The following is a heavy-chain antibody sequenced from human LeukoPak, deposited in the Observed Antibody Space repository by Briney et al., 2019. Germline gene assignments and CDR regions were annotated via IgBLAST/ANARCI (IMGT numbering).Heavy chain of an antibody. CDR3: ARVRYGSGSYSYFDY. CDR2: ISAYNGNT. J-gene: IGHJ4*02. V-gene: IGHV1-18*04. CDR1: GYTFTNYG. Sequence: ASVKVSCKASGYTFTNYGIRWVRQAPGQGLEWMGWISAYNGNTNYEQKLQGRVTVTTGTSTSTAYMELRRLRSDDTAVYFCARVRYGSGSYSYFDYWGQGTLVTVSS. D-gene: IGHD3-10*01.